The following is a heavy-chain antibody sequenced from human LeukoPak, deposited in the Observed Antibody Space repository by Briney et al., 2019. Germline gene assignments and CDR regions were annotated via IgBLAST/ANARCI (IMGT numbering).Heavy chain of an antibody. J-gene: IGHJ3*01. CDR2: IYYSGST. CDR1: GGSISSYY. V-gene: IGHV4-59*01. D-gene: IGHD4-23*01. Sequence: KSSETLSLTCTVSGGSISSYYWSWIRQPPGKGLEWIGYIYYSGSTNYNSSLKSRVTISVDTSKNQFSLKLSSVTAADTAVYYCARIAVVTQGDAFDLWGRGTLVTVSS. CDR3: ARIAVVTQGDAFDL.